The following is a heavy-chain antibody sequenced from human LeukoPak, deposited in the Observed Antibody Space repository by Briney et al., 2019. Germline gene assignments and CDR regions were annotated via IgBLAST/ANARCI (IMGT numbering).Heavy chain of an antibody. J-gene: IGHJ3*02. D-gene: IGHD6-13*01. CDR1: GFTFSSYS. Sequence: GGSLRLSCAASGFTFSSYSMNWVRQAPGQGLEWMGIINPSGGSTSYAQKFQGRVTMTRDTSTSTVYMELSSLRSEDTAVYYCARDRQQLLDAFDIWGQGTMVTVSS. V-gene: IGHV1-46*01. CDR2: INPSGGST. CDR3: ARDRQQLLDAFDI.